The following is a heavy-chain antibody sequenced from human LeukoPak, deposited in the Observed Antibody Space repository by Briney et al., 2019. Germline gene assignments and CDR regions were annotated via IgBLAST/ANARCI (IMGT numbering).Heavy chain of an antibody. D-gene: IGHD3-3*01. V-gene: IGHV3-30*04. Sequence: GGSLRLSCAASGFTFSSYAMHWVRQAPGKGLEWVAVISYDGSNKYYADSVKGRFTISRDNSKNTLYLQMNSLRAEDTAVYYCARGGFLEWLPPPAAFDYWGQGTLVTVSS. CDR2: ISYDGSNK. CDR3: ARGGFLEWLPPPAAFDY. J-gene: IGHJ4*02. CDR1: GFTFSSYA.